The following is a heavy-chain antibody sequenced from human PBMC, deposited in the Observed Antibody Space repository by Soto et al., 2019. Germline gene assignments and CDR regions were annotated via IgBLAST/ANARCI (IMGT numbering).Heavy chain of an antibody. CDR1: GASINSGPYY. V-gene: IGHV4-39*02. J-gene: IGHJ4*02. Sequence: QLQLQESGPGLVKPSETLSLSCTVSGASINSGPYYWGWIRQPPGKGLECVGSISYLGATYYNPSLRGRVTISVDTSKNHYSLYLSFVTAADTAVYYCANRFSGGRYSSSSDDYWGKGTLVTVSS. CDR3: ANRFSGGRYSSSSDDY. D-gene: IGHD6-6*01. CDR2: ISYLGAT.